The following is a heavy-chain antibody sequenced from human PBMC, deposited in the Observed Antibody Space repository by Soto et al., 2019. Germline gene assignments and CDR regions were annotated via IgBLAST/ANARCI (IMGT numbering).Heavy chain of an antibody. CDR3: AKLGYCSSTSCRDYYYYYYMDV. CDR1: GFPFSSYA. J-gene: IGHJ6*03. Sequence: GSLRLSYAASGFPFSSYAMSWVRQAPGKGLEWVSAISGSGGSTYYADSVKGRFTISRDNSKNTLYLQMNSLRAEDTAVYYCAKLGYCSSTSCRDYYYYYYMDVWGKGTTVTVSS. V-gene: IGHV3-23*01. CDR2: ISGSGGST. D-gene: IGHD2-2*01.